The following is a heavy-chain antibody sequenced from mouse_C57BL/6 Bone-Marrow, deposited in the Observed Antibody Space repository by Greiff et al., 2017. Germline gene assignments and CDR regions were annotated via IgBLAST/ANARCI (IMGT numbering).Heavy chain of an antibody. CDR1: GFNIKDDY. D-gene: IGHD2-2*01. CDR3: TTVEWLRRGYFDV. Sequence: VQLQQSGAELVRPGASVKLSCTASGFNIKDDYMHWVKQRPEQGLEWIGWIDPENGDTEYASKFQGQATITADTSSNTAYLQLSSLTSEDTAVYYCTTVEWLRRGYFDVWGTGTTVTVSS. CDR2: IDPENGDT. V-gene: IGHV14-4*01. J-gene: IGHJ1*03.